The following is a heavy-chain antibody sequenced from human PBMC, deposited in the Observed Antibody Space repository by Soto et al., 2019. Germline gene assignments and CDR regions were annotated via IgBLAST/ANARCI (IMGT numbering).Heavy chain of an antibody. Sequence: QLQLVESGGGVVQPGKSLRLSCAASGFTVSSYAMHWVRQAPGRGLEWVAVISYDGDNKQYVDSVKGRFSISRDNSKDTLYLQMSGLRAVDTAVYYCARDPLVVVVSAAPGIEAFDIWGQGTMVTVSS. CDR2: ISYDGDNK. D-gene: IGHD2-15*01. V-gene: IGHV3-30-3*01. CDR1: GFTVSSYA. J-gene: IGHJ3*02. CDR3: ARDPLVVVVSAAPGIEAFDI.